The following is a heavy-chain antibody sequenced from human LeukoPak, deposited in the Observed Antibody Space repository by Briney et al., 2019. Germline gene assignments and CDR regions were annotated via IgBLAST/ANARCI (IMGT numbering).Heavy chain of an antibody. CDR2: ISSSSSTI. CDR3: ARGAYYYED. D-gene: IGHD3-22*01. J-gene: IGHJ4*02. CDR1: GFTFSNAW. Sequence: GGSLRLSCAASGFTFSNAWMNWVRQAPGKGLEWVSYISSSSSTIYYADSVKGRFTISRDNAKNSLYLQMNSLRAEDTAVYYCARGAYYYEDWGQGTLVTVSS. V-gene: IGHV3-48*01.